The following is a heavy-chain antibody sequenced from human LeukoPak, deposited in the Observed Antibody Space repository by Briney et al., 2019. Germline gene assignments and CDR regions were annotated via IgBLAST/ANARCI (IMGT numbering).Heavy chain of an antibody. V-gene: IGHV1-69*05. CDR3: ASGGSGSYYNEPVDY. CDR2: IIPIFGTA. D-gene: IGHD3-10*01. J-gene: IGHJ4*02. CDR1: GGTFSSYA. Sequence: SVKVSCKASGGTFSSYAISWVRQAPGQGLEWMGRIIPIFGTANYAQKFQGRVTITTDESTSTAYMELSSLRSEDTAVYYCASGGSGSYYNEPVDYWGQGTLATVSS.